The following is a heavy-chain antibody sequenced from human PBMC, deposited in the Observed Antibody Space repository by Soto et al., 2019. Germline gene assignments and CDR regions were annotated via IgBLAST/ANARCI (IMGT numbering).Heavy chain of an antibody. Sequence: EVQLVESGGGLVQPGGSLRLSCEASGFTFRNYDMHWVRQGTGKGLEWVSGISAAGDPDYADSVEGRFTISRENAQNSFFLQMNSLRVGDTAVYYCARTVREFYGLDVWGQGTTVLVSS. CDR1: GFTFRNYD. V-gene: IGHV3-13*05. J-gene: IGHJ6*02. CDR3: ARTVREFYGLDV. D-gene: IGHD3-10*01. CDR2: ISAAGDP.